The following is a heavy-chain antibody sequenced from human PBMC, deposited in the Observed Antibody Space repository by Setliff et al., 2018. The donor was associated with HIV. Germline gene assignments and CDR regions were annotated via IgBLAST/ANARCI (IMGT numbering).Heavy chain of an antibody. J-gene: IGHJ4*02. CDR2: LFYNGNT. CDR1: GGSISNNSYY. D-gene: IGHD6-19*01. Sequence: SETLSLTCTVAGGSISNNSYYWGWVRQPPGKGLELIGNLFYNGNTYYNPSLKSRVTISVDTSKNQFSLKLSSVTAADTAIYFCARQFRYPNRAVAGVDYWGQGTLVTVSS. V-gene: IGHV4-39*01. CDR3: ARQFRYPNRAVAGVDY.